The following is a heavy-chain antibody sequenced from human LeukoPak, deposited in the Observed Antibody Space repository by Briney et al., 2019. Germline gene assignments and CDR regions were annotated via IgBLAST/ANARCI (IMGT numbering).Heavy chain of an antibody. CDR2: INPNSGGT. CDR3: ARMGEATVVTPDYYYGMDV. CDR1: GYTFTGYY. Sequence: ASVKVSCKASGYTFTGYYMHWVRQAPGQGLEWMGWINPNSGGTNYAQKFQGRVTMTRDTSISTAYMELSRLRSDDTAVYYCARMGEATVVTPDYYYGMDVWGQGTTVTVSS. J-gene: IGHJ6*02. V-gene: IGHV1-2*02. D-gene: IGHD4-23*01.